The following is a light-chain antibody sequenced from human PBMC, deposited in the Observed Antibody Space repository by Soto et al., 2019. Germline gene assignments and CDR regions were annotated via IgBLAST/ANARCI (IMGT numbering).Light chain of an antibody. J-gene: IGKJ1*01. CDR2: GAS. Sequence: EIVLTQSPGTLSLSTGERATLSCRASQSVSSSYLAWYQQKPGQAPRLLIYGASTRATGIPARFSGSGAGTDFTLTITSPQSEDFGVYFCQQDKDWPTTFCQGTKVDVK. V-gene: IGKV3-15*01. CDR3: QQDKDWPTT. CDR1: QSVSSSY.